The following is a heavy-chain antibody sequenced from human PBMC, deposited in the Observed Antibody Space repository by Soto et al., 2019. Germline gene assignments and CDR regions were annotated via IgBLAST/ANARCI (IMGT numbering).Heavy chain of an antibody. D-gene: IGHD3-22*01. J-gene: IGHJ6*02. Sequence: GGSLRLSCAASGFTFSSYAMHWVRQAPGKGLEWVAVISYDGSNKYYADSVKGRFTISRDNSKNTLYLQMNSLRAEDTAVYYCARETDYYDSSGYYYYYGMDVWGQGTTVTVSS. CDR3: ARETDYYDSSGYYYYYGMDV. CDR1: GFTFSSYA. CDR2: ISYDGSNK. V-gene: IGHV3-30*04.